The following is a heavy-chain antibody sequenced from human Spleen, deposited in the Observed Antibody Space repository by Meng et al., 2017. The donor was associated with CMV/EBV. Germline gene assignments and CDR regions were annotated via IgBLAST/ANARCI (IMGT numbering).Heavy chain of an antibody. CDR1: YSFTSYW. V-gene: IGHV5-51*01. Sequence: YSFTSYWIGWVRQRPGQGLERMGIIYPGDSETRYSPSYQGQVTISADKSISTAYLQWSSLKASDTAMYYCARRGYCSSTSCPGGFDPWGQGTLVTVSS. CDR2: IYPGDSET. D-gene: IGHD2-2*01. J-gene: IGHJ5*02. CDR3: ARRGYCSSTSCPGGFDP.